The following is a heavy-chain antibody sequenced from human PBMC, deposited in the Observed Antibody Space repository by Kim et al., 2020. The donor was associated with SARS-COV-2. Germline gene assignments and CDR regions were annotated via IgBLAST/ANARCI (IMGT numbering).Heavy chain of an antibody. CDR3: ARGVARPYCSSTSCWQYDY. Sequence: ASVKVSCKASGYTFTSYAMNWVRQAPGQGLEWMGWINTNTGNPTYAQGFTGRFVFSLDTSVSTAYLQISSLKAEDTAVYYCARGVARPYCSSTSCWQYDYWGQGTLVTVSS. CDR2: INTNTGNP. CDR1: GYTFTSYA. V-gene: IGHV7-4-1*02. D-gene: IGHD2-2*01. J-gene: IGHJ4*02.